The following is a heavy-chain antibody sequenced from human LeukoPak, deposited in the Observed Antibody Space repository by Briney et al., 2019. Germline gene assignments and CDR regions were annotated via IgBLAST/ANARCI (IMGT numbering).Heavy chain of an antibody. V-gene: IGHV1-69*05. J-gene: IGHJ4*02. CDR3: ARGKQLWNFDS. CDR2: TFPMFGTS. Sequence: ASVKVSCKASGDTFNDYAITWVRQAPGQRPEWMGGTFPMFGTSTYAQKFQGRITITTDESTTTAYMELPSLTSEDTAVYYCARGKQLWNFDSWGQGTLVTVSS. D-gene: IGHD2-21*01. CDR1: GDTFNDYA.